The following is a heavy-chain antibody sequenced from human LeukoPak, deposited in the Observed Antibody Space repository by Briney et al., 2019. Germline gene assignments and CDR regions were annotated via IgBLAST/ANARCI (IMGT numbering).Heavy chain of an antibody. V-gene: IGHV4-39*01. CDR3: ARQDGYSSGWYFDY. CDR1: GGSISSSSYY. Sequence: PSETLSLTCTVSGGSISSSSYYWGWIRQPPGKGLEWIGSIYYSGSTYYNLSLKSRVTISVDTSKDQFSLKLSSVTAADTAVYYCARQDGYSSGWYFDYWGQGTLVTVSS. J-gene: IGHJ4*02. CDR2: IYYSGST. D-gene: IGHD6-19*01.